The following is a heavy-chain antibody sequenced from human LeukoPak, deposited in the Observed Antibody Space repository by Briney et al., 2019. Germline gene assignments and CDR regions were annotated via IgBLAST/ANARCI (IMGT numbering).Heavy chain of an antibody. CDR3: ARGPRYYYDSSGPNFDP. D-gene: IGHD3-22*01. J-gene: IGHJ5*02. V-gene: IGHV1-18*01. Sequence: GESLKISCKGSGYSFTSYGISWVRQAPGQGLEWMGWISAYNGNTNYAQQLQGRVTMTTDTSTSTAYMELRSLRSDDTAVYYCARGPRYYYDSSGPNFDPWGQGTLVTVSS. CDR2: ISAYNGNT. CDR1: GYSFTSYG.